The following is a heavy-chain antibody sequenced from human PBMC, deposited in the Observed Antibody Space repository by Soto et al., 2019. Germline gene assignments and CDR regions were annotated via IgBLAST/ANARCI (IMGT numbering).Heavy chain of an antibody. CDR1: GYTFTSYD. V-gene: IGHV1-8*01. J-gene: IGHJ5*02. Sequence: GASVKVSCKASGYTFTSYDINWVRQATGQGLEWMGWMNPNSGNTGYAQKFQGRVTMTRNTSISTAYMELSSLRSEDTAVYYCARLNYDFWSGFPWFDPWGQGTLVTVS. CDR2: MNPNSGNT. D-gene: IGHD3-3*01. CDR3: ARLNYDFWSGFPWFDP.